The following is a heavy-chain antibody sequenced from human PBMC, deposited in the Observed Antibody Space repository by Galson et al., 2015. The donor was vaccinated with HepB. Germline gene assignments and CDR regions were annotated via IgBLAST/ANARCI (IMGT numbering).Heavy chain of an antibody. D-gene: IGHD3-22*01. CDR2: ISSSSSYI. J-gene: IGHJ4*02. CDR3: ARGSFNYYDSSGYYSDY. CDR1: GFTFSSYS. V-gene: IGHV3-21*01. Sequence: SLRLSCAASGFTFSSYSMNWVRQAPGKGLEWVPSISSSSSYIYYADSVKGRFTISRDNAKNSLYLQMNSLRAEDTAVYYCARGSFNYYDSSGYYSDYWGQGTLVTVSS.